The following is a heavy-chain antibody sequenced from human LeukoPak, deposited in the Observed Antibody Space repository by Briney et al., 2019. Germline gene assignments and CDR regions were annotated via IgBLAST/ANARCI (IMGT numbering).Heavy chain of an antibody. CDR1: GGSISSGGYY. CDR3: AGHVSAAAGGR. D-gene: IGHD6-13*01. CDR2: IYHSGST. Sequence: SQTRSLTCTVSGGSISSGGYYWSWIRQPPGKGLEWIGYIYHSGSTYYNPSLKSRVTISVDRSKNQFSLKLNSMTAADTAVYYCAGHVSAAAGGRWGQGTLVTVSS. J-gene: IGHJ4*02. V-gene: IGHV4-30-2*01.